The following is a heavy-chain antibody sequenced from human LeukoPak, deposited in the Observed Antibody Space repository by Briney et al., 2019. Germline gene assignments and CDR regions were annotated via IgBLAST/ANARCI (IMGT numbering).Heavy chain of an antibody. J-gene: IGHJ4*02. Sequence: GGSLRLSCAASGFTFSSYSMNWVRQAPGKGLEWVSSISSSSSYIYYADSVKGRFTISRDNSKNTLYLQMNSLRAEDTAVYYCARVSVVGYSYGYPPNFDYWGQGTLVTVSS. CDR2: ISSSSSYI. CDR3: ARVSVVGYSYGYPPNFDY. D-gene: IGHD5-18*01. CDR1: GFTFSSYS. V-gene: IGHV3-21*01.